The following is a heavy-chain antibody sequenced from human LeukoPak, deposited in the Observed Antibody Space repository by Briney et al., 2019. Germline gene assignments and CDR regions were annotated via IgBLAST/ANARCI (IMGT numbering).Heavy chain of an antibody. CDR2: IKYDGSEK. CDR3: ARDRSDILTGYNDAFDI. D-gene: IGHD3-9*01. V-gene: IGHV3-7*01. Sequence: GGSLRLSCEASGFTFSKFWMSWVRQAPGKGLEWVANIKYDGSEKYYVDSVKGRFTISRDNAKNSLYLQMNSLRAEDTAVYYCARDRSDILTGYNDAFDIWGQGTMVTVSS. J-gene: IGHJ3*02. CDR1: GFTFSKFW.